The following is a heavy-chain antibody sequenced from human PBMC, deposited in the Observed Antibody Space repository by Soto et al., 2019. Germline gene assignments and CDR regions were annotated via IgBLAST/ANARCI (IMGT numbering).Heavy chain of an antibody. CDR3: AKDLEVLSARFES. J-gene: IGHJ4*02. D-gene: IGHD2-15*01. V-gene: IGHV3-23*01. CDR2: ISASGGRT. Sequence: GGSLRLSCTASGFTFGNYAMAWVRQAPGKGLEWVSGISASGGRTYYADSAKGRFTISRDNSNNTLYLQVSSLRAEDTAVYYCAKDLEVLSARFESWGQGALVTVSS. CDR1: GFTFGNYA.